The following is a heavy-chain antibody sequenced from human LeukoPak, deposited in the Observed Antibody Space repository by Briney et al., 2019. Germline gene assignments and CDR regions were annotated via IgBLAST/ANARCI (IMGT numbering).Heavy chain of an antibody. V-gene: IGHV4-30-4*01. D-gene: IGHD3-22*01. CDR1: GGSISNGDYY. CDR2: IYYSGST. Sequence: SETLSLTCTVSGGSISNGDYYWSWIRQPPGKGLEWIGYIYYSGSTYHNPSLKSRVTISVDTSKNQFSLKLSSVTAADTAVYYCASYYYDSSGYYHYYYYGMDVWGQGTTVTVSS. J-gene: IGHJ6*02. CDR3: ASYYYDSSGYYHYYYYGMDV.